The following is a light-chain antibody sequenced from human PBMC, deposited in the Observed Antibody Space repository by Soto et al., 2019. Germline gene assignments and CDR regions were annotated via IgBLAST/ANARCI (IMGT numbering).Light chain of an antibody. CDR2: GAS. V-gene: IGKV3-20*01. CDR3: QQYGTSPLT. CDR1: QSVSSSY. J-gene: IGKJ4*01. Sequence: EIVLTQSPGTLSLSPGERVTLSCRASQSVSSSYLAWYQQKPGQAPRLLSYGASSRATGIPDRLSGSGSGTEFTLTISRLEPEDFAVYYCQQYGTSPLTFGGGTKVEIK.